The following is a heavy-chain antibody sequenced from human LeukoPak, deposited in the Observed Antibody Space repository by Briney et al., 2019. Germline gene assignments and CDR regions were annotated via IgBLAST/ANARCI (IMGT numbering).Heavy chain of an antibody. D-gene: IGHD5-18*01. CDR3: ARDAGGYGFYGDY. CDR2: IKQDGSEK. V-gene: IGHV3-7*01. Sequence: PGGSLRLSCAASGFTFTRYWMSWVRQAPGKGLEWVANIKQDGSEKYYVDSVKGRFTISRDNAKNSLYLQMNSLRAEDTAVYYCARDAGGYGFYGDYWGQGTLVTVSS. J-gene: IGHJ4*02. CDR1: GFTFTRYW.